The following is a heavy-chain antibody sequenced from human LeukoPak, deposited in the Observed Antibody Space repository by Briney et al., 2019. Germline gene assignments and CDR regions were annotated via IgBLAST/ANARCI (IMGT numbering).Heavy chain of an antibody. D-gene: IGHD2-2*01. Sequence: ASVKVSCKASGYTFTSYGISWVRQAPGQGLEWMGWISAYSGHTNYTQKLQGRVTMTTDTSTSTAYVELRSLRSDDTALYYCARDRWSSTSRYFDYWGQGTLVTVSS. J-gene: IGHJ4*02. CDR2: ISAYSGHT. CDR1: GYTFTSYG. CDR3: ARDRWSSTSRYFDY. V-gene: IGHV1-18*01.